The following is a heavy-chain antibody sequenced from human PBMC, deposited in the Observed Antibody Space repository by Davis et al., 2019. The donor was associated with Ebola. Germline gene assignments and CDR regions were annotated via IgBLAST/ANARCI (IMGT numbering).Heavy chain of an antibody. CDR2: ISGSGGST. D-gene: IGHD3-10*01. Sequence: GESLKISCAASGFTFSSYAMSWVRQAPGKGLEWVPAISGSGGSTYYADSVKGRFTISRDNSKNTLYLQMNSLRAEDTAVYYCAKGKSYYGSGGFGYWGQGTLVTVSS. J-gene: IGHJ4*02. V-gene: IGHV3-23*01. CDR1: GFTFSSYA. CDR3: AKGKSYYGSGGFGY.